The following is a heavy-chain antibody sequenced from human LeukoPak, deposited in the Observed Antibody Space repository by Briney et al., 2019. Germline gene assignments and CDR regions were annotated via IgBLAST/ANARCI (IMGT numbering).Heavy chain of an antibody. V-gene: IGHV4-31*03. CDR3: ARGIAIGYCSGGSCYPFDY. D-gene: IGHD2-15*01. Sequence: PSETLSLTCTVSGGSISSGGYYWSWIRQYPGKGLEWIGYIYHSGSTYYNPSLQSRVTISLDMSKNQFSLKLSFVTAADTAVYYCARGIAIGYCSGGSCYPFDYWGQGTLVTVSS. CDR2: IYHSGST. CDR1: GGSISSGGYY. J-gene: IGHJ4*02.